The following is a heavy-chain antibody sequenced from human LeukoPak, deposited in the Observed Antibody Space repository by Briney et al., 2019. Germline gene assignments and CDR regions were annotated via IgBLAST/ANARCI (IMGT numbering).Heavy chain of an antibody. J-gene: IGHJ4*02. CDR1: GYTFTSYD. D-gene: IGHD5-12*01. V-gene: IGHV1-8*01. CDR2: MNPNSGNT. CDR3: ARGFGGYETDY. Sequence: SVKVSCKASGYTFTSYDINWVRQATGQGLEWMGWMNPNSGNTDYAQKLQGGVTLTRNTSISTAYMELSSLRSEDTAVYYCARGFGGYETDYWGQGTLVTVSS.